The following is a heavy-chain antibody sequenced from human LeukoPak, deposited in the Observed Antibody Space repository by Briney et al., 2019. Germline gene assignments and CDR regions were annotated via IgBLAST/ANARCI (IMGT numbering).Heavy chain of an antibody. Sequence: SETLSLTCAVSGVSISSSNWWHWVRQPPGKGLEWIGEIYHSGSTNYNPSLKSRVTISIDKSKNQFSLKLSSVTAADTAVYYCSRLPDPWGQGTLVTVSS. CDR2: IYHSGST. V-gene: IGHV4-4*02. CDR1: GVSISSSNW. CDR3: SRLPDP. J-gene: IGHJ5*02.